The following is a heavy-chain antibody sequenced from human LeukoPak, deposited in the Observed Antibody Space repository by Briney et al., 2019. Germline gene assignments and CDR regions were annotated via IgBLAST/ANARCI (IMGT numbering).Heavy chain of an antibody. CDR3: AKVSSSALDY. J-gene: IGHJ4*02. CDR1: GFTLTSYA. CDR2: ISASGGTT. Sequence: GGSLRLSCAASGFTLTSYAMSWVRQAPGKGLEWVSAISASGGTTLYADSVKGRFTISSDSSKNTLYAQMNSLRAEDTAVYYCAKVSSSALDYWGQGTLVAVSS. V-gene: IGHV3-23*01. D-gene: IGHD6-6*01.